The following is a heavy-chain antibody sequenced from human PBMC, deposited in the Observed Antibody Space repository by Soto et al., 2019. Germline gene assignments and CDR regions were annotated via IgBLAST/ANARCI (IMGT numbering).Heavy chain of an antibody. J-gene: IGHJ4*02. CDR3: ARGIRWSGAGVYGMDYFDS. CDR1: GYDFIGHS. Sequence: QVQLVQSGAEVKSPGASVKVSCKASGYDFIGHSMHWVRQAPGLGPEWVGWVPGVNGDTKYSEAFQGRVTLTRDTSATTGYMELASLRSEETAVYYCARGIRWSGAGVYGMDYFDSWGQGTLVNVSS. D-gene: IGHD4-17*01. CDR2: VPGVNGDT. V-gene: IGHV1-3*01.